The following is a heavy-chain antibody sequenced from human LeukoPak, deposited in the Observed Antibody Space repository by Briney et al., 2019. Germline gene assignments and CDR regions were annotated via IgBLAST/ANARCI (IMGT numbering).Heavy chain of an antibody. J-gene: IGHJ1*01. Sequence: MTSETLSLTCAVYGGSFSGYYWSWIRQPPGKGLEWSGEINHSGSTYYNPSLKSRVTISVDTSKNQFSLKLSSVTAADTAVYYCARKQGATATPRYFQHWGQGTLVTVSS. CDR1: GGSFSGYY. CDR2: INHSGST. V-gene: IGHV4-34*01. D-gene: IGHD2-15*01. CDR3: ARKQGATATPRYFQH.